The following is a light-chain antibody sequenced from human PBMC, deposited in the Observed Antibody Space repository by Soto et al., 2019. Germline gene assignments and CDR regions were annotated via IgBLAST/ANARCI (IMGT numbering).Light chain of an antibody. CDR3: QQRNIWPPVT. V-gene: IGKV4-1*01. CDR2: WAS. Sequence: DIVMTQSPASLAVSLGERATIHCKSSQSLLANCNNMNCLAWYQHKPGQPPKMLILWASTRESGVPDRFSGSGSGTDFTLTISSLQAEDAAVYYCQQRNIWPPVTFGQGTRLEIK. J-gene: IGKJ5*01. CDR1: QSLLANCNNMNC.